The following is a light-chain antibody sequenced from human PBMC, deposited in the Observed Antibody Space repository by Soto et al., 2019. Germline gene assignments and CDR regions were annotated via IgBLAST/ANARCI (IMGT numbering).Light chain of an antibody. V-gene: IGKV2-28*01. CDR1: QSLLHSNGFNY. CDR3: MQAVQTPWT. CDR2: MGS. J-gene: IGKJ1*01. Sequence: EIVMTQSPLSLPVTPGEPASISCRSSQSLLHSNGFNYLDWYLQKPGQSPHLLIYMGSNRASGVPDRFSGSGSGTDFTVKISRVEAEDVGVYYCMQAVQTPWTFGQGTKVEFK.